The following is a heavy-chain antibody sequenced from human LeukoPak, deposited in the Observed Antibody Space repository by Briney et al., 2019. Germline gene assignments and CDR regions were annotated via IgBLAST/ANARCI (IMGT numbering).Heavy chain of an antibody. J-gene: IGHJ2*01. CDR2: IKPSGSEK. V-gene: IGHV3-7*03. D-gene: IGHD3-16*01. CDR1: GFTFSNYW. CDR3: ATDGGSWYFDL. Sequence: PGGSLRLSCEGSGFTFSNYWMTWVRQAPEKGLEWVANIKPSGSEKHYADSVEGRFTISRDKSKNTVDLQMNSLRDEDTAVYYCATDGGSWYFDLWGRGTLVTVSS.